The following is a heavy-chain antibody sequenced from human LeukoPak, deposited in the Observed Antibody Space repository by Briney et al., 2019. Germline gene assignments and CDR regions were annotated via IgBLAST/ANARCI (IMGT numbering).Heavy chain of an antibody. V-gene: IGHV4-4*07. CDR3: ARVGHNWFDP. CDR2: IYTSGRT. CDR1: GGSISSYY. Sequence: PSETLSLTCTVSGGSISSYYWSWIRQPAGKGLEWIGRIYTSGRTNSNPSLESRVIMSVDKSKNQFSLKLTSVTAADTAVYYCARVGHNWFDPWGQGTLVTVSS. J-gene: IGHJ5*02. D-gene: IGHD1-26*01.